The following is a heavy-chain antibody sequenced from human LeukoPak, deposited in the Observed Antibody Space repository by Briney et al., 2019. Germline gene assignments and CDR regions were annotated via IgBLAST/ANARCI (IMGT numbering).Heavy chain of an antibody. J-gene: IGHJ5*02. CDR3: ARVAVNWFDP. D-gene: IGHD4-17*01. V-gene: IGHV4-30-2*01. Sequence: LRLSCAASGFTVSSNYMSWIRQPPGKGLEWIGYIYHSGSTYYNPSLKSRVTISVDRSKNQFSLKLSSVTAADTAVYYCARVAVNWFDPWGQGTLVTVSS. CDR2: IYHSGST. CDR1: GFTVSSNY.